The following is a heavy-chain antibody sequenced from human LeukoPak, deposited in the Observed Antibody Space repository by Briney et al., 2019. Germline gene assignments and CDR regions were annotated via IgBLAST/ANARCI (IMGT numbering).Heavy chain of an antibody. V-gene: IGHV4-59*01. CDR1: GGSISSYY. D-gene: IGHD3-10*01. J-gene: IGHJ4*02. CDR3: ARGYGSGSYTLNY. CDR2: IHYSGST. Sequence: SETQSLTCTVSGGSISSYYWSWIRQPPGKGLEWIGYIHYSGSTSYSPSLKSRVTISVDTSKNHFSLKLSSVTAADTVVYYCARGYGSGSYTLNYWGQGTLVTVSS.